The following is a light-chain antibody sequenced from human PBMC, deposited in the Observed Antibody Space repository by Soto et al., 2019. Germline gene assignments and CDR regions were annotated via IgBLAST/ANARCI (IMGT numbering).Light chain of an antibody. Sequence: EIVLTQSPCTLSLSPGERATLSCRASESVRSSYLAWYQQKPGQAPKFLIYGVSSRATGIPDRFSGSGSGTDFTLTISRLEPEDFAVYHCQQYGSSPLITFGQGTRLEIK. CDR3: QQYGSSPLIT. V-gene: IGKV3-20*01. CDR1: ESVRSSY. CDR2: GVS. J-gene: IGKJ5*01.